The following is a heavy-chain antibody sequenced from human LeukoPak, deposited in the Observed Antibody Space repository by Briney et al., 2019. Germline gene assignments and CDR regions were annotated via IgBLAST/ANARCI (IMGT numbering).Heavy chain of an antibody. CDR2: IRSKPSSYAT. V-gene: IGHV3-73*01. J-gene: IGHJ6*02. CDR1: GFAFSGST. CDR3: SSGTDYYDYGTDV. D-gene: IGHD1-26*01. Sequence: GGSLKLSCAASGFAFSGSTVHWVRRASGKGLEWVGRIRSKPSSYATVYAESVKGRFTISRDDSKNTAYLQMNSLKTEDTAVYYCSSGTDYYDYGTDVWGQGTTITVSS.